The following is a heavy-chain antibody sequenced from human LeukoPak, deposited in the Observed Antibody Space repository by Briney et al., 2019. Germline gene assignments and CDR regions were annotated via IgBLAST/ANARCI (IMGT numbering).Heavy chain of an antibody. CDR3: ASSYSSSWPEIDY. V-gene: IGHV3-30*14. Sequence: PGGFLRLSCAASGFTFSSYAMHWVRQAPGKGLEWVAVISYDGSNKYYADSVKGRFTISRDNSKNTLYLQMSSLRAEDTAVYYCASSYSSSWPEIDYWGQGTLVTVSS. CDR1: GFTFSSYA. D-gene: IGHD6-13*01. CDR2: ISYDGSNK. J-gene: IGHJ4*02.